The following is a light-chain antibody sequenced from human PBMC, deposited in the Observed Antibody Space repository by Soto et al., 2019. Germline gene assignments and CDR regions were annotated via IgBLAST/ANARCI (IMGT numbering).Light chain of an antibody. CDR3: QQYNNWPTT. CDR2: GAS. CDR1: QSVSSN. Sequence: EIVMTQSPATLSVSPGERATLSCRASQSVSSNLAWYQQKPGQAPRLLIYGASTRATGSPARFSGSGSGTEFTLPISSLQSEDFAVYYCQQYNNWPTTFGQGTKVDIK. V-gene: IGKV3-15*01. J-gene: IGKJ1*01.